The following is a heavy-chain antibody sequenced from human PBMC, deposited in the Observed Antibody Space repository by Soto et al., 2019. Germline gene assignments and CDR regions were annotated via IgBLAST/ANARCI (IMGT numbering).Heavy chain of an antibody. CDR2: ISGSGGST. CDR1: GFTFSSYA. Sequence: GGSLRLSCAASGFTFSSYAMSWVRQAPGKGLEWVSAISGSGGSTYYADSVKGRFTISRDNSKNTLYLQMNSLRAEDTAVYYCAKLYSSGWYVSSRYWGQGTLVTVSS. J-gene: IGHJ1*01. D-gene: IGHD6-19*01. V-gene: IGHV3-23*01. CDR3: AKLYSSGWYVSSRY.